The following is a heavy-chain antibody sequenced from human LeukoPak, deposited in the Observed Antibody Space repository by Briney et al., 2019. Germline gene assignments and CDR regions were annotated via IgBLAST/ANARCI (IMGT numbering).Heavy chain of an antibody. CDR2: ISSSGSTI. CDR1: GFTFSSYE. Sequence: QSGGSLRLSCAASGFTFSSYEMNWVRQAPGKGLEWVSYISSSGSTIYYADSVKGRFTIPRDNAKNSLYLQMNSLRAEDTAVYYCARVYRSSSGPTLDYWGQGTLVTVSS. V-gene: IGHV3-48*03. J-gene: IGHJ4*02. CDR3: ARVYRSSSGPTLDY. D-gene: IGHD6-6*01.